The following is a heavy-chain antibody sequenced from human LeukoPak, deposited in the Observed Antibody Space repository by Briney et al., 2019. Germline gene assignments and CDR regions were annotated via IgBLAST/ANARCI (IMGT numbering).Heavy chain of an antibody. CDR1: GFTFSSYS. V-gene: IGHV3-21*01. D-gene: IGHD6-13*01. CDR2: ISGGSGYI. CDR3: VGGPIAAPGEDY. J-gene: IGHJ4*02. Sequence: GGSLRLSFAASGFTFSSYSMNWVRQAPGKGLEWVSSISGGSGYIYYADSVKGRFTISRDNAKNSLYLQMDSLRAEDTAVYSCVGGPIAAPGEDYWGQGILVTVSS.